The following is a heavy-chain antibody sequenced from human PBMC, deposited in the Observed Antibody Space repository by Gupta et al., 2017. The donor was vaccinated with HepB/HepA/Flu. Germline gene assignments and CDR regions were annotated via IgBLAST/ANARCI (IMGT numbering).Heavy chain of an antibody. V-gene: IGHV4-39*01. CDR3: ARHSCRGICYSSAFWFDP. CDR1: GGSISNNSYQ. J-gene: IGHJ5*01. D-gene: IGHD2-15*01. Sequence: QLQLQESGPGLVKPSETLSLTCTVSGGSISNNSYQWGWIRQSPGKGLEWIGSVYYSGNPYYNPSLKSRVTMSVDMSKNQFSLKLSSVTAADTAVYYCARHSCRGICYSSAFWFDPWGQGTLVTVSS. CDR2: VYYSGNP.